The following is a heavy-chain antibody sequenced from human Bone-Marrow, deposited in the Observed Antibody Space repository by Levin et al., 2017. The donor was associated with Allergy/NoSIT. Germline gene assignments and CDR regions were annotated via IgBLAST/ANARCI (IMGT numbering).Heavy chain of an antibody. J-gene: IGHJ3*01. CDR1: GYDFTDYP. Sequence: AASVKVSCKASGYDFTDYPIHWVRQAPGQGPEWLGWINTISGNPLYAQGFRRRFVFSLDTSIGTAYLQISRLQPDDGAVYYCATATGDRLNDVLDVWGQGTVVVVS. V-gene: IGHV7-4-1*02. CDR2: INTISGNP. CDR3: ATATGDRLNDVLDV. D-gene: IGHD2-21*01.